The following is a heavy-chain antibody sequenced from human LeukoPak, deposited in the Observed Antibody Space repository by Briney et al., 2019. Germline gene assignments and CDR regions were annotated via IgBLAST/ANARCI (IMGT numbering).Heavy chain of an antibody. D-gene: IGHD5-18*01. CDR3: ARHGLDTAMMNYYYYYMDV. Sequence: SETLSLTCTVSGGSISSSSYYWGWIRQPPGKGLEWIGSIDYIGSTYYNPSLKSRVTISVDTSKNQFSLKLSSVTAADTAMYYCARHGLDTAMMNYYYYYMDVWGKGTTVTVSS. J-gene: IGHJ6*03. CDR2: IDYIGST. V-gene: IGHV4-39*01. CDR1: GGSISSSSYY.